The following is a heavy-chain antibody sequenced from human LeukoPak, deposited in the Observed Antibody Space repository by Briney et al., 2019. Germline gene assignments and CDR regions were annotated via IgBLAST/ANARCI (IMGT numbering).Heavy chain of an antibody. J-gene: IGHJ4*02. CDR1: GYTFTGYY. Sequence: SVKVSCKASGYTFTGYYMHWVRQAPGQGLEWMGRVIPILGIADYAQRFQGRVTFSADKSTSTAYMEVNSLRSEDTALYYCAKDRWAAADHIDYWGQGTLVTVSS. CDR3: AKDRWAAADHIDY. CDR2: VIPILGIA. D-gene: IGHD6-13*01. V-gene: IGHV1-69*04.